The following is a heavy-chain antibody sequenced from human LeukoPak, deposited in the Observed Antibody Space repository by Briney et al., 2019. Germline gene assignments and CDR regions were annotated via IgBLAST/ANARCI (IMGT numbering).Heavy chain of an antibody. Sequence: SETLSLTCTLSGGSLGSYYWNWIRQAPGKGLEWIGYIHYSGSTNHNSSLKSRVTISVDTSKNQYSLKLNSVTAADTAVYYCARDGVAGGFDFWGQGTLVTVSS. CDR1: GGSLGSYY. CDR3: ARDGVAGGFDF. J-gene: IGHJ4*02. V-gene: IGHV4-59*01. D-gene: IGHD6-19*01. CDR2: IHYSGST.